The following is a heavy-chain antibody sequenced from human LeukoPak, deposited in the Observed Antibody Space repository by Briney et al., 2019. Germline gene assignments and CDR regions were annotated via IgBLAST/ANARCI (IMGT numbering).Heavy chain of an antibody. Sequence: QTGGSLRLSCAASGFTFSSYGMHWVRQAPGKGLEWVAFIRYDGSNKYYADSVKGRFTISRDNSKNTLYLQMNSLRAEDTAVYYCAKDQYSSSSAFDYWGQGTLVTVSS. D-gene: IGHD6-6*01. CDR1: GFTFSSYG. J-gene: IGHJ4*02. V-gene: IGHV3-30*02. CDR3: AKDQYSSSSAFDY. CDR2: IRYDGSNK.